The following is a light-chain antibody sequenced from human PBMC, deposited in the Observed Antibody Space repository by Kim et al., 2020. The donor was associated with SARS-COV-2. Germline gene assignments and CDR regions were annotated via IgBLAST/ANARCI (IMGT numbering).Light chain of an antibody. CDR2: YDS. Sequence: SYELTQPPSVSVAPGQTATVNCGGDNIGGKSVYWYQQKPGQAPVLVIYYDSNRPSGIPERFSGSNSGNTAALTISGVEAGEEGDFYCQVWASSSVV. J-gene: IGLJ2*01. CDR3: QVWASSSVV. V-gene: IGLV3-21*01. CDR1: NIGGKS.